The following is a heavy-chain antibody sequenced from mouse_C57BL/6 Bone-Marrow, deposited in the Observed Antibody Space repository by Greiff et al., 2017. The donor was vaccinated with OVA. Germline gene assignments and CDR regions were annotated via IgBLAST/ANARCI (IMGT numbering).Heavy chain of an antibody. CDR3: ARRGPRYYFDY. CDR2: ISYDGSN. J-gene: IGHJ2*01. Sequence: VQLKESGPGLVKPSQSLSLTCSVTGYSITSGYYWNWIRQFPGNKLEWMGYISYDGSNNYNPSLKNRISITRDTSKNQFFLKLNSVTTEDTATYYCARRGPRYYFDYWGQGTTLTVSS. CDR1: GYSITSGYY. V-gene: IGHV3-6*01.